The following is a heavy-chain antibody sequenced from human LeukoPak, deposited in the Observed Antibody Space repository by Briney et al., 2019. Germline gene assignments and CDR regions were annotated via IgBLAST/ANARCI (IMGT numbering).Heavy chain of an antibody. V-gene: IGHV5-10-1*01. Sequence: HGESLKISCKGSGYSFTSYWISWVRQMPGKGLEWMGRIDPSDSYTNYSPSFQGHVTISADKSISTAYLQWSSLKASDTVMYYCARPKTTVTTSLDYYGMDVWGQGTTVTVSS. CDR3: ARPKTTVTTSLDYYGMDV. D-gene: IGHD4-17*01. CDR1: GYSFTSYW. CDR2: IDPSDSYT. J-gene: IGHJ6*02.